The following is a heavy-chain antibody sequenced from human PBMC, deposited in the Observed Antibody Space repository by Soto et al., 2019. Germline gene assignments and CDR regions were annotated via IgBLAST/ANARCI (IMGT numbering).Heavy chain of an antibody. CDR2: IYYSGST. V-gene: IGHV4-59*01. J-gene: IGHJ5*02. CDR1: GGSISSYY. D-gene: IGHD4-17*01. CDR3: ARDNYGDYGFWGGSKNNWFDP. Sequence: SETLSLTCTVSGGSISSYYWSWIRQPPGKGLEWIGYIYYSGSTNYNPSLKSRVTISVDTSKNQFSLKLSSVTAADTAVYYCARDNYGDYGFWGGSKNNWFDPWGQGTLVTVSS.